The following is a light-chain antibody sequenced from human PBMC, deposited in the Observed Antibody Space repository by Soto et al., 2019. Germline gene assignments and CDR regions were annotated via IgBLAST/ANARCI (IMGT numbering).Light chain of an antibody. CDR1: LRIKND. CDR2: AAS. J-gene: IGKJ1*01. V-gene: IGKV1-6*01. CDR3: LQDYSYPRT. Sequence: AIQMTQSPSSLYASVGDRVTMTCRASLRIKNDLGWYQQKPGKAPKLLIYAASNLHSGVPSRVSGSGSGTDFTLTISSLQPEDFATYYCLQDYSYPRTFGQGNKVEIK.